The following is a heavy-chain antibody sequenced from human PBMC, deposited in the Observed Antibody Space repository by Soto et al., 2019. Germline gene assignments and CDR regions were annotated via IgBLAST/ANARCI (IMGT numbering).Heavy chain of an antibody. Sequence: SVKVSCKASGGTFSSYAISWVRQAPGQGLEWMGGIIPIFGTANYAQKFQGRVTITADKSTSTAYMELSSLRSEDTAVYYCAGRCDGTNCLAHFDYWGQGTLVTVSS. CDR2: IIPIFGTA. D-gene: IGHD2-2*01. V-gene: IGHV1-69*06. CDR1: GGTFSSYA. J-gene: IGHJ4*02. CDR3: AGRCDGTNCLAHFDY.